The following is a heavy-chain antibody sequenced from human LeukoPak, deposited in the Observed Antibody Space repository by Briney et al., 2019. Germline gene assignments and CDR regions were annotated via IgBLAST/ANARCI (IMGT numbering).Heavy chain of an antibody. V-gene: IGHV1-2*02. J-gene: IGHJ4*02. CDR3: ARNPPYCTSTSCYNDY. D-gene: IGHD2-2*02. Sequence: AASVKVSCKASGYTFTIYYMHWVRQAPGQGLEWMGWINPNSGATSCAQRFQGRVTMTRDTSISTAYMELSGLTSDDTAVYYCARNPPYCTSTSCYNDYWGQGTLVTVSS. CDR1: GYTFTIYY. CDR2: INPNSGAT.